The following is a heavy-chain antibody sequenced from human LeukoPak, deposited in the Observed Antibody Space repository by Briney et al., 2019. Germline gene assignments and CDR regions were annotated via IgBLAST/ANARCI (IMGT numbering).Heavy chain of an antibody. CDR2: INHSGST. CDR1: GGSFSGYY. V-gene: IGHV4-34*01. D-gene: IGHD3-10*01. J-gene: IGHJ4*02. Sequence: PSETLSLTCAVYGGSFSGYYRSWIRQPPGKGLEWIGEINHSGSTNYNPSLKSRVTISVDTSKNQFSLKLSSVTAADTAVYYCARLRVGSVWFGISLGGGYFDYWGQGTLVTVSS. CDR3: ARLRVGSVWFGISLGGGYFDY.